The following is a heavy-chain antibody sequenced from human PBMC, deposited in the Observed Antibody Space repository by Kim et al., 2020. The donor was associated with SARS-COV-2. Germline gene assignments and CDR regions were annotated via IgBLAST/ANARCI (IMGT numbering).Heavy chain of an antibody. Sequence: DSVKGRFTISRDNAKNSLYLQMNSLRAEDTAVYYCARETYYYDSSGSFDYWGQGTLVTVSS. J-gene: IGHJ4*02. CDR3: ARETYYYDSSGSFDY. V-gene: IGHV3-21*01. D-gene: IGHD3-22*01.